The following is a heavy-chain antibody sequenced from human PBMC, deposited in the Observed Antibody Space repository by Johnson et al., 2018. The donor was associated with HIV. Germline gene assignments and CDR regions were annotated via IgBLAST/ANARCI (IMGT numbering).Heavy chain of an antibody. CDR2: ISYDGGDK. Sequence: VLLLESGGGVVQPGRSLRLSCAASGFTFSSYAMHWVRQAPGKGLEWVAVISYDGGDKYYADSVKGRFTISRDNSKSTLYLQMNSLRPEDTAVFYCARAIVVDDDAFDIWGQGTMVTVSS. CDR1: GFTFSSYA. D-gene: IGHD3-22*01. V-gene: IGHV3-30*04. CDR3: ARAIVVDDDAFDI. J-gene: IGHJ3*02.